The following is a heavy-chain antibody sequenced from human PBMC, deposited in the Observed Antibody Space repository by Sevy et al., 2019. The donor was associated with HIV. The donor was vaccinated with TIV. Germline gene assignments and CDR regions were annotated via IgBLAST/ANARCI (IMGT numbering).Heavy chain of an antibody. CDR1: GYTFTSYG. J-gene: IGHJ4*02. V-gene: IGHV1-18*01. CDR2: ISVYNGNT. CDR3: ARGAPGAGGELIDY. D-gene: IGHD1-26*01. Sequence: ASVKVSCKASGYTFTSYGISWVRQAPGQGLEWMGWISVYNGNTNYAQKLQGRVTMNTDTSTSTAYIELGSLRSDDTAVYYCARGAPGAGGELIDYWGQGTLVTVSS.